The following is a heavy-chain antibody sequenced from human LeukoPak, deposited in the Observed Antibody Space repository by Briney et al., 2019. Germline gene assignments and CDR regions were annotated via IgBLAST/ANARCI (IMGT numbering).Heavy chain of an antibody. J-gene: IGHJ4*02. CDR2: FDPEDGET. Sequence: ASVKVSCKASGYIFTSYDINWVRQAPGKGLEWMGGFDPEDGETIYAQKFQGRVTMTEDTSTDTAYMELSSLTSEDTAVYYCAALDDYDSSGYPPGWGQGTLVTVSS. D-gene: IGHD3-22*01. V-gene: IGHV1-24*01. CDR1: GYIFTSYD. CDR3: AALDDYDSSGYPPG.